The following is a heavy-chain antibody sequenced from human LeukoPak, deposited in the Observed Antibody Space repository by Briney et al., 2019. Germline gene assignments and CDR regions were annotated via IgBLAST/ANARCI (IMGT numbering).Heavy chain of an antibody. CDR2: IIPILGIA. V-gene: IGHV1-69*04. D-gene: IGHD2-21*02. Sequence: SVKVSCKASGGTFSSYAISWVRQAPGQGLEWMGRIIPILGIANYAQKFQGRVTITADKSTSTAYMELSSLRSEDTAVYYCASPAALCGGDCLIRGQGTMVTVSS. J-gene: IGHJ3*02. CDR3: ASPAALCGGDCLI. CDR1: GGTFSSYA.